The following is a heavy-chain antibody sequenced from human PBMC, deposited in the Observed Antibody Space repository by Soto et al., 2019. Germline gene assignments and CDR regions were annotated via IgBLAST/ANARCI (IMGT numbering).Heavy chain of an antibody. J-gene: IGHJ4*02. CDR3: ARDRGGIAVAGVVDY. Sequence: SETLCFSCTFSVGSISIYYWSWIRQPAGKGLEWIGRIYSSGSTNYNPSLKSRVTMSVDTSKNQFSLNLSSVTAADTAVYYCARDRGGIAVAGVVDYWGQGTMVTVSS. D-gene: IGHD6-19*01. CDR2: IYSSGST. V-gene: IGHV4-4*07. CDR1: VGSISIYY.